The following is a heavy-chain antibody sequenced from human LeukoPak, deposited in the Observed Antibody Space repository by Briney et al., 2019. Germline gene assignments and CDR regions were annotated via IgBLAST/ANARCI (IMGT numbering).Heavy chain of an antibody. V-gene: IGHV4-30-2*01. Sequence: PSETLSLTCAVSGGSISSGGYSWSWIRQPPGKGLEWIVYIYHSGGTYYNPSLKSRVTISLDRSKNQFSLKLSSVTAADTAVYYCARADSSGYYFDYWGQGTLVTVSS. CDR2: IYHSGGT. J-gene: IGHJ4*02. D-gene: IGHD3-22*01. CDR3: ARADSSGYYFDY. CDR1: GGSISSGGYS.